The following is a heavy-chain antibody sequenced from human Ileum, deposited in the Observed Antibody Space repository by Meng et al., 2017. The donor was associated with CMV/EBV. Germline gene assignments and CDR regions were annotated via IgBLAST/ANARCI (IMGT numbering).Heavy chain of an antibody. CDR2: IIPIFGTS. V-gene: IGHV1-69*15. J-gene: IGHJ5*02. CDR1: GGTFSSYV. D-gene: IGHD3-10*01. CDR3: ARAGGQGGWFDP. Sequence: QVQVVQSGAEVKKPGSWVKVSCKASGGTFSSYVISWVRQAPGQGLEWMGTIIPIFGTSNYAQKFQDRVTITADESTSTAYMELSSLRPEDTAVYYCARAGGQGGWFDPWGQGTLVTVSS.